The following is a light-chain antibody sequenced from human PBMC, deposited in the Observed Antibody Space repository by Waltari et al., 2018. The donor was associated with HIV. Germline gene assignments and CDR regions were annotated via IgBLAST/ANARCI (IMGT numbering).Light chain of an antibody. CDR2: EV. CDR1: SSDVGDYNF. Sequence: QSALTQPASVSGSPGQSITIPCTGTSSDVGDYNFVSWYQQHPGKAPKRMIYEVSNRFSGSKSGTTASLTISGLQAEDEADYYCTSYTSSDTLVFGGGTKLTVL. CDR3: TSYTSSDTLV. J-gene: IGLJ3*02. V-gene: IGLV2-14*01.